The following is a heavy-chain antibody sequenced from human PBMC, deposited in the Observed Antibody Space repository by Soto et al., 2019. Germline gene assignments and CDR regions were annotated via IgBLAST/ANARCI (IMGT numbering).Heavy chain of an antibody. D-gene: IGHD1-26*01. CDR2: IYYDGST. Sequence: QLQLQESGPGLVKPSETLSLTCTVSGASISSNSFHWGWIRQPPGKGMEWIATIYYDGSTYYNPSLKRRVTITADTSKNQFSLNLTSVTAADTAMYHCARRVGATPPRDWGQGTLVIVSS. CDR1: GASISSNSFH. V-gene: IGHV4-39*01. J-gene: IGHJ4*02. CDR3: ARRVGATPPRD.